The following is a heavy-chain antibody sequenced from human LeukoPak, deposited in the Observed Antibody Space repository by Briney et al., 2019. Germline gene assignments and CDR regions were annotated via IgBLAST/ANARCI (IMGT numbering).Heavy chain of an antibody. D-gene: IGHD5-18*01. CDR1: GFTFSSYS. CDR2: ISSSSSTI. Sequence: GGSLRLSCAASGFTFSSYSMNWVRQAPGKGLEWVSYISSSSSTIYYADSVKGRFTISRDNAKNSLYLQMNSLRAEDTAVYYCARDEVDTANYYSMDVWGKGPRSPSP. CDR3: ARDEVDTANYYSMDV. V-gene: IGHV3-48*01. J-gene: IGHJ6*03.